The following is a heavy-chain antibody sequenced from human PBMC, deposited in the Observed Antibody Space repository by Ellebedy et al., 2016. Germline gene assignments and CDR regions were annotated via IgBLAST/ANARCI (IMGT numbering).Heavy chain of an antibody. D-gene: IGHD2-2*01. CDR2: INHSGST. CDR1: GGSFSGYY. V-gene: IGHV4-34*01. Sequence: SETLSLXXAVYGGSFSGYYWSWIRQPPGKGLEWIGEINHSGSTNYNPSLKSRVTISVDTSKNQFSLKLSSVTAADTAVYYCARSGVPAASAGAFDIWGQGTMVTVSS. CDR3: ARSGVPAASAGAFDI. J-gene: IGHJ3*02.